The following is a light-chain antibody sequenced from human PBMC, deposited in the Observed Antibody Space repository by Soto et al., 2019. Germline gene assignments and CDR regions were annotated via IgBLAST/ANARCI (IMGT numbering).Light chain of an antibody. CDR1: SSDVGSYNL. J-gene: IGLJ2*01. V-gene: IGLV2-23*01. Sequence: QSALTQPASVSGSPGQSITISCTGTSSDVGSYNLVSWYQQHPGKAPKLMIYEGSKRPSGVSNRFSGSKSGNTASLTISGLQAEDEADYYCFSYAGGSTYVVFGGGTKLTVL. CDR3: FSYAGGSTYVV. CDR2: EGS.